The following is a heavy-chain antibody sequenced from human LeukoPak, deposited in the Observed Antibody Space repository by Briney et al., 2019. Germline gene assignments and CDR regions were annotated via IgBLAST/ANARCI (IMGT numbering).Heavy chain of an antibody. D-gene: IGHD4-23*01. V-gene: IGHV3-30*03. CDR3: HGGNWEQGYYYYGMDV. J-gene: IGHJ6*02. CDR2: ISYDGSNK. CDR1: GFTFSSYG. Sequence: PGGSLRLSCAASGFTFSSYGMHWVRQAPGKGLEWVAVISYDGSNKYYADSVKGRFTISRDNSKNTLYLQMNSLRAEDTAVYYCHGGNWEQGYYYYGMDVWGQGTTVTVSS.